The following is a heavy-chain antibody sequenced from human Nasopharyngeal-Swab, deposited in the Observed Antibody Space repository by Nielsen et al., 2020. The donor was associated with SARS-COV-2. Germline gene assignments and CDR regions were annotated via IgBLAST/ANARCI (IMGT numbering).Heavy chain of an antibody. J-gene: IGHJ5*02. CDR3: ARRGLITMIHRWFDP. Sequence: GNGLEWIGEIYHSGSPNYNPSLKSRVTISVDTSKNQFSLKLSSVTAADTAVYYCARRGLITMIHRWFDPWGQGTLVTISS. CDR2: IYHSGSP. D-gene: IGHD3-22*01. V-gene: IGHV4/OR15-8*01.